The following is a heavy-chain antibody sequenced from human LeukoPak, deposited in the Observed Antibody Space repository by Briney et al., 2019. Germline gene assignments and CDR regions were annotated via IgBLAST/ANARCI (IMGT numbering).Heavy chain of an antibody. CDR3: AREGHSTEWDYYYYMDV. J-gene: IGHJ6*03. Sequence: SETLSLTPTDSLGSIIRYYSSWIREPAGKGLEWIWRIDTSGSTIYNPSLKSRVTISVDTSKNQFSLKLSSVTAADTAVYYCAREGHSTEWDYYYYMDVWGKGTTVTVSS. D-gene: IGHD2-2*01. CDR1: LGSIIRYY. V-gene: IGHV4-4*07. CDR2: IDTSGST.